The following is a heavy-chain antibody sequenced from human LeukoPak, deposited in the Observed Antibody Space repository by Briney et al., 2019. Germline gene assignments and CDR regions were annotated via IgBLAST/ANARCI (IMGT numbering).Heavy chain of an antibody. J-gene: IGHJ6*02. CDR1: GFTFSGSA. Sequence: GGSLRLSCAASGFTFSGSAIHWDRQASGKGLEWIGRIRSKANSYATAYAAWVKGRFAISREDSKNTTYLQMNSLKTEDTAVYYCTRRGEVNYYGMDVWGQGTTVTVSS. D-gene: IGHD3-10*01. V-gene: IGHV3-73*01. CDR2: IRSKANSYAT. CDR3: TRRGEVNYYGMDV.